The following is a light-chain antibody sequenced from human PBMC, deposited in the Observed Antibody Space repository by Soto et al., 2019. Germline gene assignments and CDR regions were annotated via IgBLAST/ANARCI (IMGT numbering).Light chain of an antibody. Sequence: AIQMTQSPSSLSASVGDRVTITCRASQDIRHDLGWYQQRPGKAPKLLIYAASTLQSGVPSRFSGSGSGTDFTLTITSLQPDDFATYYCLQDYGYPRTFGQGTKVKVK. CDR1: QDIRHD. V-gene: IGKV1-6*01. J-gene: IGKJ1*01. CDR3: LQDYGYPRT. CDR2: AAS.